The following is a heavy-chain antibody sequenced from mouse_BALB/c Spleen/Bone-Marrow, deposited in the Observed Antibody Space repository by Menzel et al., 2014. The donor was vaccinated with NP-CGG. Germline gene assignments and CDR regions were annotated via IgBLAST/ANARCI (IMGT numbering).Heavy chain of an antibody. CDR2: ISNGGGST. D-gene: IGHD2-14*01. Sequence: EVQRVESGGGLVQPGGSLKLSCATSGFTFSDYYMYWVRQTPEKRLEWVAYISNGGGSTYYPDTVKGRFTISRDNAKNPLYLQMSRLKSEDSAMYYCARQNYRGAMDYWGQGTSVTVSS. V-gene: IGHV5-12*02. CDR3: ARQNYRGAMDY. CDR1: GFTFSDYY. J-gene: IGHJ4*01.